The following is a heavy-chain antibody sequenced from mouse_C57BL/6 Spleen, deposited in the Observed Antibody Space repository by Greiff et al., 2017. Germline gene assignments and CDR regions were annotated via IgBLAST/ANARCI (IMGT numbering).Heavy chain of an antibody. Sequence: QVQLQQSGPELVKPGASVKISCKASGYAFSSSWMNWVKQRPGKGLEWIGRIYPGDGDTNYNGKFKGKATLNADKSSSTAYMQLSSLTSEDSAVYFCARSQTAQAPAWFAYWGQGTLVTVSA. J-gene: IGHJ3*01. CDR2: IYPGDGDT. V-gene: IGHV1-82*01. CDR1: GYAFSSSW. CDR3: ARSQTAQAPAWFAY. D-gene: IGHD3-2*02.